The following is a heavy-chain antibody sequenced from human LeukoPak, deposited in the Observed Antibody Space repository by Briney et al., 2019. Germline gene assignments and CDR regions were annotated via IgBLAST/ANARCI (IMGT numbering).Heavy chain of an antibody. V-gene: IGHV4-59*11. CDR2: ISYIGST. CDR1: GASISGHY. Sequence: SETLSLTCTVSGASISGHYLTWIRHAPGKGLEWIGYISYIGSTNYNPSLKSRVTISVDTSKNLFSLKPRSVTAADTAVYYCARDQISINALDMWGQGTMVTVSS. J-gene: IGHJ3*02. D-gene: IGHD1-14*01. CDR3: ARDQISINALDM.